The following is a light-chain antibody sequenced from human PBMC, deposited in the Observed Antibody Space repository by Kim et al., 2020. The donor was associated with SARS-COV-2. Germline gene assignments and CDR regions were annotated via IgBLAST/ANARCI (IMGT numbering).Light chain of an antibody. V-gene: IGLV3-1*01. J-gene: IGLJ2*01. CDR1: KLGDKY. Sequence: SYELTQPPSVSVSPGQTASITCSGDKLGDKYACWYQQKPGQYPVVVIYQDSKRPSGIPERFSGSNSGNTATLTISGTQAMDEADYYCYASASRVLFG. CDR3: YASASRVL. CDR2: QDS.